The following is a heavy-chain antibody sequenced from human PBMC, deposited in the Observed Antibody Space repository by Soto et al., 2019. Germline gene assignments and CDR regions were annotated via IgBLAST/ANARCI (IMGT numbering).Heavy chain of an antibody. V-gene: IGHV1-3*01. J-gene: IGHJ4*02. CDR2: INAGNGNT. Sequence: ASVKVSCKASGYTFTGYAMHWVRQAPGQRLEWIGWINAGNGNTKYSQKFQGRVTITRDTSASTAYMELSSLRSEDTAVYYCARAVAVAADFDYWGQGTLVTVS. D-gene: IGHD6-19*01. CDR1: GYTFTGYA. CDR3: ARAVAVAADFDY.